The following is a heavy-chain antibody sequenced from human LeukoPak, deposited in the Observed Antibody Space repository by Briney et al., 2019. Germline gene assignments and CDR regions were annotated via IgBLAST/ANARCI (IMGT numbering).Heavy chain of an antibody. CDR2: VQSDGSGP. D-gene: IGHD1-26*01. V-gene: IGHV3-74*03. CDR3: ARAQVGAPTDY. Sequence: GGSLRLSCAASGFTFSTYAMYWVRQAPGKGLVWVSRVQSDGSGPMYADSVKGRFTISRDNAKNALYLQMNSLTAEDTAIYYCARAQVGAPTDYWGQGTLVTASS. J-gene: IGHJ4*02. CDR1: GFTFSTYA.